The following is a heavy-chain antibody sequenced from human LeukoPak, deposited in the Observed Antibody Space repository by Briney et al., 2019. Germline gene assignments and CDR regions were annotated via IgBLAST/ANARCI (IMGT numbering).Heavy chain of an antibody. V-gene: IGHV1-18*01. J-gene: IGHJ4*02. CDR2: ISAYNGNT. Sequence: ASVKVSCKASGYTFTSYGISWVRQAPGQGLEWMGWISAYNGNTNYAQKVQGRVTMTTDTSTSTAYMELRSLRSDDTDVYYCARESLKGDYIYYFDYWGQGTLVTVSS. D-gene: IGHD4-17*01. CDR1: GYTFTSYG. CDR3: ARESLKGDYIYYFDY.